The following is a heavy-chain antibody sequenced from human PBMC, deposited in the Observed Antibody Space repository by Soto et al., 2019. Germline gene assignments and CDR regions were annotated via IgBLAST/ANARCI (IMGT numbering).Heavy chain of an antibody. V-gene: IGHV4-4*02. CDR3: ARSPRRVGGNLYLGY. J-gene: IGHJ4*02. D-gene: IGHD3-16*01. CDR1: GDSFSSSNW. Sequence: QVQLQESGPGLVKPSGTLSLTCGVSGDSFSSSNWWTWVRQPPRKRLEWIGDILHTGHTDYSPSLRCRVTITIDTSKKEFSLNLPSVTATDTAVYDCARSPRRVGGNLYLGYWGQGALVTVSS. CDR2: ILHTGHT.